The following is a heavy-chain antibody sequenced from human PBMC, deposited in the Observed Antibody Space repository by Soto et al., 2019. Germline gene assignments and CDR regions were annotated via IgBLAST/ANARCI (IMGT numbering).Heavy chain of an antibody. CDR1: GFTFTDYP. D-gene: IGHD6-19*01. J-gene: IGHJ4*02. CDR2: ISRDGNSR. CDR3: ARDYKWLVDY. V-gene: IGHV3-30-3*01. Sequence: GGSLRLSCAASGFTFTDYPIHWARQAPGKGLEWMSYISRDGNSRYYADSLKGRITVSRDNSKSALFLQMDSLRDEDTAVYYCARDYKWLVDYWGQGTLVTVSS.